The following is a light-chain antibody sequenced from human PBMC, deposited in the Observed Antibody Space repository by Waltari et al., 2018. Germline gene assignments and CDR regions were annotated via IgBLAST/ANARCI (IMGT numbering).Light chain of an antibody. CDR1: SSDVGKYNL. CDR3: CSYAGSYTWV. CDR2: DDN. J-gene: IGLJ3*02. V-gene: IGLV2-23*01. Sequence: QSALTQPASVSGSPGQSITISCTGTSSDVGKYNLVSWYQQYPGKAPKVMIYDDNRRPAGVSGRFSGAKSRNTASLTISGVQAEDEADYYCCSYAGSYTWVFGGGTKLTVL.